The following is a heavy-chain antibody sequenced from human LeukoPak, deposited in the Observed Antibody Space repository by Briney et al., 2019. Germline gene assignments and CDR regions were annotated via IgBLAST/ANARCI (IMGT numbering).Heavy chain of an antibody. CDR1: GYSISSGYY. CDR2: IYHSGST. V-gene: IGHV4-38-2*02. CDR3: ARLRGIRGPHKNTQYYYYYYMDV. J-gene: IGHJ6*03. Sequence: PSETLSLTCTVSGYSISSGYYWGWIRQPPGKGLEWIGSIYHSGSTYYNPSLKSRVTISVDTSKNQFSLKLSSVTAADTAVYYCARLRGIRGPHKNTQYYYYYYMDVWGKGTTVTISS. D-gene: IGHD3-3*02.